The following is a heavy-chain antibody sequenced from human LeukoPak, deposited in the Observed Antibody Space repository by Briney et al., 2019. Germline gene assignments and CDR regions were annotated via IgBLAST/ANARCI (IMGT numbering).Heavy chain of an antibody. D-gene: IGHD6-25*01. CDR3: ARGRRRRYCDY. CDR2: IYYSGST. Sequence: SETLSLTCTVSGGSISSYYWSWIRQPPGKGLEWIGYIYYSGSTNYNPSLKSRVTISVDTSKNQFSLKLSSVTAADTAVYYCARGRRRRYCDYWGQGTLVTVSS. CDR1: GGSISSYY. V-gene: IGHV4-59*12. J-gene: IGHJ4*02.